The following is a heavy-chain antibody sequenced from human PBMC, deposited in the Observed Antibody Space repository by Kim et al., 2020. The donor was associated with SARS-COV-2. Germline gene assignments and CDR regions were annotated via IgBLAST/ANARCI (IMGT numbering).Heavy chain of an antibody. D-gene: IGHD3-9*01. J-gene: IGHJ4*02. V-gene: IGHV3-23*01. CDR1: GFTFSSYA. Sequence: GGSLRLSCAASGFTFSSYAMSWVRQAPGKGLEWVSAISGSGGGTYYADSVKGRFTISRDNSKNTLYLQMNSLRAEDTAVYYCAKVLRYFDWLPYFDYWGQGTLVTVSS. CDR3: AKVLRYFDWLPYFDY. CDR2: ISGSGGGT.